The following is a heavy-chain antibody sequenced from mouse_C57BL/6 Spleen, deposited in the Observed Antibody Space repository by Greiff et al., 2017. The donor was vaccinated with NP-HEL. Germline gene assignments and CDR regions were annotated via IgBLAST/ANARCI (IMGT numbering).Heavy chain of an antibody. CDR3: AKDSSGLRGFDY. CDR1: GFNIKNTY. D-gene: IGHD3-2*02. CDR2: IDPANGNT. J-gene: IGHJ2*01. V-gene: IGHV14-3*01. Sequence: VHVKQSVAELVRPGASVKLSCTASGFNIKNTYMHWVKQRPEQGLEWIGRIDPANGNTKYAPKFQGKATITADTSSNTAYLQLSSLTSEDTAIYYCAKDSSGLRGFDYWGQGTTLTVSS.